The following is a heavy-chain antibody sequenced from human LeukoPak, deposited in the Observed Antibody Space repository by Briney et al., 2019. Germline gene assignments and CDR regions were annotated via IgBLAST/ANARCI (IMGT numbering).Heavy chain of an antibody. J-gene: IGHJ4*02. Sequence: GGSLRLSCAASGFTFSSYAMSWVRQAPGKGLEWVSAISGSGGSTYYADSVKGRFTISRDNSKSTLFLQMNSLRAEDTAVYYCAKSSYYDSSGYYREYYFDYWGQGTLVTVSS. CDR1: GFTFSSYA. V-gene: IGHV3-23*01. CDR3: AKSSYYDSSGYYREYYFDY. D-gene: IGHD3-22*01. CDR2: ISGSGGST.